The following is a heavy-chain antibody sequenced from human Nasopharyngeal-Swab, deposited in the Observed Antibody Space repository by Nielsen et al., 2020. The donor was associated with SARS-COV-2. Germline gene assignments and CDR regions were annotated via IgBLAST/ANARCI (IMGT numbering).Heavy chain of an antibody. CDR1: GYTFSSYD. V-gene: IGHV1-8*01. J-gene: IGHJ4*02. CDR3: ARGWWELRYLGDY. CDR2: MNPNSGNT. D-gene: IGHD1-26*01. Sequence: ASVKVSCKASGYTFSSYDINWVRQASGQGLEWMGWMNPNSGNTGYAQRFQGRVTMTRDTSITTAYMELSSLRSEDTAVYYCARGWWELRYLGDYWGQGTLVTVPS.